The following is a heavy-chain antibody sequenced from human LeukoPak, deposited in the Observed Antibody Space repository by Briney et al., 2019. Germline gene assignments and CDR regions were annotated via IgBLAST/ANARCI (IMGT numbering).Heavy chain of an antibody. J-gene: IGHJ6*03. D-gene: IGHD2-2*01. V-gene: IGHV4-34*01. CDR1: GGSFSGYY. CDR2: INHSGST. CDR3: ARLKCSSTSCFYYYYMDV. Sequence: SETLSLTCAVYGGSFSGYYWSWIRQPPGKGLEWIGEINHSGSTNYNPSLKSRVAISVDTSKNQFSLKLNSVTAADAAVYYCARLKCSSTSCFYYYYMDVWGKGTTVTISS.